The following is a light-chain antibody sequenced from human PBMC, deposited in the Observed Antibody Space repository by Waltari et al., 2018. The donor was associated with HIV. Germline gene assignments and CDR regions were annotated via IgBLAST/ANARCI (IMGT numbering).Light chain of an antibody. CDR1: QAISTQ. Sequence: DIQMIQYPSPTSAPVGYRATSTCQTSQAISTQLHWYQQKPGKAPNLLVYDASNLETRVPSRFSGRGSGTDVSFTISSRQPEDIAPYFCQQYGRFPPITFGRGTRLEI. CDR3: QQYGRFPPIT. J-gene: IGKJ5*01. CDR2: DAS. V-gene: IGKV1-33*01.